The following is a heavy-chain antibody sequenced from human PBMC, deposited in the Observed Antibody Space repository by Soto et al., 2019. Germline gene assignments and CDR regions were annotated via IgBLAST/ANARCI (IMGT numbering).Heavy chain of an antibody. D-gene: IGHD3-10*01. Sequence: GASVKVSCKASGYTFTGYYMHWVRQAPGQGLEWMGWINPNSGGTNYAQKFQGRVTMTRDTSISTAYMELSRLRSDDTAVYYCARGLRVRPRPVWFGESVNDNPHDNWFDPWGQGTLVTVSS. CDR1: GYTFTGYY. CDR3: ARGLRVRPRPVWFGESVNDNPHDNWFDP. V-gene: IGHV1-2*02. CDR2: INPNSGGT. J-gene: IGHJ5*02.